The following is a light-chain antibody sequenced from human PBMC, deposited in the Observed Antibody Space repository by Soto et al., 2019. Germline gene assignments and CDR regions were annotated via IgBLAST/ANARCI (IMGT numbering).Light chain of an antibody. J-gene: IGKJ1*01. CDR1: QSVSSNR. CDR3: QQYHSTPRK. V-gene: IGKV3-20*01. Sequence: EIVLTQSPGTLCLSPGQRATLSCRASQSVSSNRLAWYQQKPGQAPRLLIYGASSRATGIPDRFSGSGSGTDFTLTISRLEPEDFAAYYCQQYHSTPRKFGQGTKVEI. CDR2: GAS.